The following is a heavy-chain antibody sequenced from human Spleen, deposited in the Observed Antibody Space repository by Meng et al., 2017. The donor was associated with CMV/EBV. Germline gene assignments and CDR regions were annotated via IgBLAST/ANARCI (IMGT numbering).Heavy chain of an antibody. Sequence: GESLKISCAASGFTFSSYGMHWVRQAPGKGLEWVAVIWYDGSNKYYADSVKGRFTISRDNSKNTLYLQMNSLRAEDTAVYYCAKGSGYYIVYYYYYGMDVWGQGTTVTVSS. J-gene: IGHJ6*02. CDR1: GFTFSSYG. CDR2: IWYDGSNK. D-gene: IGHD3-3*01. V-gene: IGHV3-33*06. CDR3: AKGSGYYIVYYYYYGMDV.